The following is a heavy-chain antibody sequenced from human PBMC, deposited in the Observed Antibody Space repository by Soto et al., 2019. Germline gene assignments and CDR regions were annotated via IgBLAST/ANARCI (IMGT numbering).Heavy chain of an antibody. J-gene: IGHJ4*02. CDR2: IYYTGST. Sequence: QLQLQESGPGLVKPAETLSLTCSVSDGSISSSDYWWGWIRQPPGKGLEWIGSIYYTGSTYYNPSLKSRVEISADTSKNQFSLRLSSVTAADTSVFFCARQIGRGSWSLDHWAQGTLVTVSS. CDR3: ARQIGRGSWSLDH. V-gene: IGHV4-39*01. D-gene: IGHD6-13*01. CDR1: DGSISSSDYW.